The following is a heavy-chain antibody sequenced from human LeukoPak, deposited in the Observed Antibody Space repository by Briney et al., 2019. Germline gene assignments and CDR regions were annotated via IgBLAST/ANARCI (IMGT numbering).Heavy chain of an antibody. CDR1: GFSFGDYA. Sequence: GGSLRLSCTASGFSFGDYAMHWVRQAPGEGLEWVAVISRDGTDQFYADSVKGRLTISRDNSQSTLYLYMNSLTTEDTALYYCARAVPAPGTPENAFDIWGQGTVVTVSS. D-gene: IGHD6-13*01. CDR2: ISRDGTDQ. J-gene: IGHJ3*02. CDR3: ARAVPAPGTPENAFDI. V-gene: IGHV3-30*04.